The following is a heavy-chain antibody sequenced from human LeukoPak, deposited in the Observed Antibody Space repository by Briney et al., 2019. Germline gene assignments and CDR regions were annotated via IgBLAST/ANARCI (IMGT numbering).Heavy chain of an antibody. CDR1: KFTFSRYA. J-gene: IGHJ5*02. D-gene: IGHD2-15*01. CDR3: ARNGVYCSGGSCYSNWFDP. Sequence: GGSLRLSCAASKFTFSRYAMSWVRQAPGKGLEWASTISESGDTTYYADSVKGRFTISRDNSKNTLYLQMNSLRAGDTAVYYCARNGVYCSGGSCYSNWFDPWGQGTLVTVSS. V-gene: IGHV3-23*01. CDR2: ISESGDTT.